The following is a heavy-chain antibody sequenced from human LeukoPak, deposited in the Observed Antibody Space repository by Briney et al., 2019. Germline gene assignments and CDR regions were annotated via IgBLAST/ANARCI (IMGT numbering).Heavy chain of an antibody. D-gene: IGHD3-3*01. CDR1: GGSFSGYY. J-gene: IGHJ4*02. V-gene: IGHV4-34*01. CDR2: INHSGST. Sequence: PSETLSLTCAVYGGSFSGYYWSWIRQPPGKGLEWIGEINHSGSTNYNPSLKSRVTISVDTSKNQFSLKLSSVTAADTAVYYCARARATIFGVALYYFGYWGQGTLVTVSS. CDR3: ARARATIFGVALYYFGY.